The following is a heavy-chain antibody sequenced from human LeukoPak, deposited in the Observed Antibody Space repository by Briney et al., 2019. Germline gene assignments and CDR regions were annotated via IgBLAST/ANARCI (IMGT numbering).Heavy chain of an antibody. J-gene: IGHJ5*02. CDR3: ARASSFDNWFDP. V-gene: IGHV1-8*01. CDR1: GYTFTSYD. CDR2: MNPNSGNT. Sequence: ASVNVSCTASGYTFTSYDINWVRQATGQGLEWMGWMNPNSGNTGYAQKFQGRVTMTRNTSISTAYMELSSLRSEDTAVYYCARASSFDNWFDPWGQGTLVTVSS. D-gene: IGHD2-15*01.